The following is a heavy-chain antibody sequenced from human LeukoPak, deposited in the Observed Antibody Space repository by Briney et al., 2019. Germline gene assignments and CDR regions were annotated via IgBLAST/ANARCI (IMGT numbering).Heavy chain of an antibody. V-gene: IGHV3-72*01. D-gene: IGHD2-2*01. CDR2: TRNQAHNYTT. Sequence: QRPSWAAACSTFSDHFLDSVRQARRNWMEWVGLTRNQAHNYTTTYAASVQGRFTIARHASKKLMYLRMNSLKTEDTAVYFCVRDQGRPGDYWGQGSLVTVSS. J-gene: IGHJ4*02. CDR1: CSTFSDHF. CDR3: VRDQGRPGDY.